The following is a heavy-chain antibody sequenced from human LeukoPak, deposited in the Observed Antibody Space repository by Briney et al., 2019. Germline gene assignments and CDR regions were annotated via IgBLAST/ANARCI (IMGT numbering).Heavy chain of an antibody. Sequence: SETLSLTCAVYGGSFSGYYWSWIRQPPGKGLEWIGEINHSGSTNYNPSLKSRVTISVDTSKNRFSLKLSSVTAADTAVYYCARLAPYYDILTGYYSDYWGQGTLVTVSS. CDR1: GGSFSGYY. D-gene: IGHD3-9*01. V-gene: IGHV4-34*01. J-gene: IGHJ4*02. CDR3: ARLAPYYDILTGYYSDY. CDR2: INHSGST.